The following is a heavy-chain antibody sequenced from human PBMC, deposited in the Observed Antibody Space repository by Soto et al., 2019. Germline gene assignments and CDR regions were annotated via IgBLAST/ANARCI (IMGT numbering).Heavy chain of an antibody. J-gene: IGHJ4*02. CDR3: ARHSGVRFDWLKPYYFDY. V-gene: IGHV4-39*01. CDR1: GGSISSSSYY. Sequence: QLQLQESGPGLVKPSETLSLTCTVSGGSISSSSYYWGWIRQPPGKGLEWIGSIYYSGSTYYNPSLKSRVTISVDTSKNQFSLKLSSVTAADTAVYYCARHSGVRFDWLKPYYFDYWGQGTLVTVSS. D-gene: IGHD3-9*01. CDR2: IYYSGST.